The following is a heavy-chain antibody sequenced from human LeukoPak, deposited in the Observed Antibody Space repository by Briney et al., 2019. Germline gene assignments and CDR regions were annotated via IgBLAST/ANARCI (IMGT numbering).Heavy chain of an antibody. J-gene: IGHJ4*02. CDR2: ISIYNGNT. CDR1: GYTFTNYG. V-gene: IGHV1-18*01. D-gene: IGHD6-13*01. Sequence: GASVKVSCKASGYTFTNYGISWVRQAPGQGLEWMGWISIYNGNTDYAQKLRGRVTMTTDTSTSTAYMELSSLRSEDTAVYYCARGLAAAGRTIPLDYWGQGTLVTVSS. CDR3: ARGLAAAGRTIPLDY.